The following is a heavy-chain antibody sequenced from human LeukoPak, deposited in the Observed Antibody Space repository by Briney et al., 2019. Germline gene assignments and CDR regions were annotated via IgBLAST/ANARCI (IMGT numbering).Heavy chain of an antibody. CDR1: GYTFASYG. CDR3: ARDGSGSFLYYYYYMDV. V-gene: IGHV1-18*01. Sequence: ASVKVSCKASGYTFASYGISWVRQAPGQGLEWMGWISAYNGNTNYAQKLQGRVTMTTDTSTSTAYMELRSLRSDDTAVYYCARDGSGSFLYYYYYMDVWGKGTTVNVSS. D-gene: IGHD3-10*01. CDR2: ISAYNGNT. J-gene: IGHJ6*03.